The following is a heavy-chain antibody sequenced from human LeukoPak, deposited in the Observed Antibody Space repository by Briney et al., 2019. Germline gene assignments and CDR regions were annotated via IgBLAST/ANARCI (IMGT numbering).Heavy chain of an antibody. Sequence: ASVKVSCKASGYTFTSYGLSWVRQAPGQGLEWMGWISAYNGNTSYAQKLQGRVTMTTDTSTSTAYMELRSLRSDDTAVYYCARRYIAVAGTSWFDPWGQGTLVTVSS. J-gene: IGHJ5*02. CDR3: ARRYIAVAGTSWFDP. CDR2: ISAYNGNT. CDR1: GYTFTSYG. D-gene: IGHD6-19*01. V-gene: IGHV1-18*04.